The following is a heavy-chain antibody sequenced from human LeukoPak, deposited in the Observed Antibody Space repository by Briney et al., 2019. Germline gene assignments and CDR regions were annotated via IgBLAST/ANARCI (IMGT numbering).Heavy chain of an antibody. CDR2: IYYSGST. J-gene: IGHJ4*02. CDR3: ARSYYGSGSYSVPLDY. Sequence: PSETLSLTCTVSGGSISSYYWSWIRQPPGKGLEWIGCIYYSGSTNYNPSLKSRVTISVDTSKNQFSLKLSSVTAADTAVYYCARSYYGSGSYSVPLDYWGQGTLVTVSS. V-gene: IGHV4-59*01. D-gene: IGHD3-10*01. CDR1: GGSISSYY.